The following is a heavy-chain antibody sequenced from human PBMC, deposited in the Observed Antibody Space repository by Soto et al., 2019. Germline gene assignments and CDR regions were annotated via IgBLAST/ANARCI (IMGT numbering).Heavy chain of an antibody. CDR3: AKRVLPLLWFGENQYFQH. CDR1: GFTFSSYA. J-gene: IGHJ1*01. CDR2: ISGSGGST. D-gene: IGHD3-10*01. Sequence: GGSLRLSCAASGFTFSSYAMSWVRQAPGKGLEWVSAISGSGGSTYYADSVKGRFTISRDNSKNTLYLQMNSLRAEDTAVYYCAKRVLPLLWFGENQYFQHWGQGTLVTVSS. V-gene: IGHV3-23*01.